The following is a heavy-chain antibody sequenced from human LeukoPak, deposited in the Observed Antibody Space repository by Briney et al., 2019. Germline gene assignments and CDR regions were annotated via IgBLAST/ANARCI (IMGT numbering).Heavy chain of an antibody. D-gene: IGHD3-10*01. Sequence: SETLSLTCAVYGGSFSGYYWSWIRQPPGKGLEWIGEINHSGSTNYNPSLKSRVTISVDTSKNQFSLKLSSVPAADTAVYYCARSERGVRGVTIKFYYWGQGTLVTVSS. J-gene: IGHJ4*02. CDR2: INHSGST. V-gene: IGHV4-34*01. CDR3: ARSERGVRGVTIKFYY. CDR1: GGSFSGYY.